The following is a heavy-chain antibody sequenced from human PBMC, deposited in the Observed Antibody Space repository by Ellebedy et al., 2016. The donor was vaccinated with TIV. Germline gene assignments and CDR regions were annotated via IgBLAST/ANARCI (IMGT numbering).Heavy chain of an antibody. D-gene: IGHD1-26*01. Sequence: ASVKVSCXASGYTFTGYYMHWVRQAPGQGLEWMGGFDPEDGETIYAQKFQGRVTMTEDTSTDTAYMELSSLRSEDTAVYYCATGELRFDYWGQGTLVTVSS. CDR2: FDPEDGET. CDR3: ATGELRFDY. J-gene: IGHJ4*02. V-gene: IGHV1-24*01. CDR1: GYTFTGYY.